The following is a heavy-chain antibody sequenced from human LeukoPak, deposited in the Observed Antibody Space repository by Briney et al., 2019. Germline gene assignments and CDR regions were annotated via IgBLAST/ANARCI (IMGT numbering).Heavy chain of an antibody. Sequence: SETLSLTCTVSGYSISSGYYWGWIRQPPGKGLEWIGSIYHSGSTYYNPSLKSRVTISVDTSKNQFSLKLSSVTAADTAVYYCARVEAMAHFDYWGQGTLVTVYS. CDR2: IYHSGST. J-gene: IGHJ4*02. CDR3: ARVEAMAHFDY. V-gene: IGHV4-38-2*02. CDR1: GYSISSGYY. D-gene: IGHD5-18*01.